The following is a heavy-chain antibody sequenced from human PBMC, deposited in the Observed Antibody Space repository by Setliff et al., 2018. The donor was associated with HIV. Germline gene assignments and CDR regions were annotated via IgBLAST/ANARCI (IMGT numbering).Heavy chain of an antibody. CDR2: IYSSGNT. J-gene: IGHJ6*02. CDR1: GGSIRSDSYY. V-gene: IGHV4-61*02. Sequence: SETLSLTCTVSGGSIRSDSYYWTWIRQPAGEGLEWIGRIYSSGNTNYNPSLASRVTISVDTSKNQFSLKLSSVTAADTAVYYCAREEKLSAVAGTMYYYYAMDVWGQGTTVTVSS. D-gene: IGHD6-19*01. CDR3: AREEKLSAVAGTMYYYYAMDV.